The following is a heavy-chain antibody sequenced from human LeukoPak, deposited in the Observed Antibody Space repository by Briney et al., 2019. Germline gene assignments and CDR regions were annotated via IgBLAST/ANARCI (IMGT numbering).Heavy chain of an antibody. V-gene: IGHV4-4*07. CDR3: AINGYSSGRQYFQH. D-gene: IGHD6-19*01. J-gene: IGHJ1*01. CDR1: GGSISSYY. CDR2: IYTSGST. Sequence: PSETLSLTCTVSGGSISSYYWSWIRQPAGKGLEWIGRIYTSGSTNYNRSLKSRVTMSVDTSKNQFSLKLSSVTAADTAVYYCAINGYSSGRQYFQHWGQGTLVTVSS.